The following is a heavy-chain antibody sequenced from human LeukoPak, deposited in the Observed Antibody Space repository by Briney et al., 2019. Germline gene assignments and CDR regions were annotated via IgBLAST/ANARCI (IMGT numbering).Heavy chain of an antibody. J-gene: IGHJ6*02. CDR2: MNPNSGNT. D-gene: IGHD3-10*01. CDR1: GYSFTSYD. CDR3: ARAHFYGSGSYYYGMDV. V-gene: IGHV1-8*01. Sequence: ASVKVSCKASGYSFTSYDINWVRQATGQGLEWMGWMNPNSGNTGYAQKFQGRVTMTRNTSISTAYMELSSLRSEDTAVYYCARAHFYGSGSYYYGMDVWGQGTTVTVSS.